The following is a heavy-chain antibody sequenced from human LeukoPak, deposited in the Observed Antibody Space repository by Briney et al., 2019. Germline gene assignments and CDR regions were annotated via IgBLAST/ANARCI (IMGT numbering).Heavy chain of an antibody. V-gene: IGHV1-18*04. Sequence: ASVKLSCNASGYTFTSYGISWGRQPPGQGLERMGWISAYNGNTNYAQKLQGRVTMTTDTSTSTAYMELRSLRSDYTAVYYCARDPSVDTAIGFDYWGQGTLVTVSS. D-gene: IGHD5-18*01. J-gene: IGHJ4*02. CDR2: ISAYNGNT. CDR1: GYTFTSYG. CDR3: ARDPSVDTAIGFDY.